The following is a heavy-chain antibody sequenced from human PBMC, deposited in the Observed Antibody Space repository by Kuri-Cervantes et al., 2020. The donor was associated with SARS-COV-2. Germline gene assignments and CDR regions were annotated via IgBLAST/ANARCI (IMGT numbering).Heavy chain of an antibody. Sequence: GGSLRLSCAASGFSFSNYAMTWVRQAPGKGLEWVSVINFNGRDTFYADSVKGRFTISRDNSKNTLYLQMNSLRAEDTAVYYCARGRCSSTSCRVGRGAFDIWGQGTMVTVSS. CDR1: GFSFSNYA. D-gene: IGHD2-2*01. CDR3: ARGRCSSTSCRVGRGAFDI. J-gene: IGHJ3*02. CDR2: INFNGRDT. V-gene: IGHV3-23*05.